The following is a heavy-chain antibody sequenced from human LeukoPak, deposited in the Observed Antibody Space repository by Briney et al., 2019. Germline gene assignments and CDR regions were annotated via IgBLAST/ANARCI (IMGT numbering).Heavy chain of an antibody. CDR2: IKQDGSEK. CDR1: GFTFSRYW. CDR3: ARGLLVAAGIDY. Sequence: GGSLRLSCAASGFTFSRYWMSWVRQAPGKGLEWVANIKQDGSEKNHVDPVKGRFTISRDNAKNSLYLQMNSLRAEDTAVYYCARGLLVAAGIDYWGQGALVTVSS. D-gene: IGHD6-13*01. V-gene: IGHV3-7*04. J-gene: IGHJ4*02.